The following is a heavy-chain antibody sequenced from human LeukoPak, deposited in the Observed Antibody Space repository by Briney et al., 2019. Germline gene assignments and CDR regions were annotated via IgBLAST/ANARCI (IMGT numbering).Heavy chain of an antibody. CDR3: ARGRPYYYDSSGYWRPDYYYYYMDV. V-gene: IGHV1-2*02. D-gene: IGHD3-22*01. Sequence: ASVTVSCTASGYTFTGYYMHWVRQAPGQGLEWMGWINPNSGGTNYAQKFQGRVTMTRDTSISTAYMELSRLRSDDTAVYYCARGRPYYYDSSGYWRPDYYYYYMDVWGKGTTVIVSS. CDR2: INPNSGGT. CDR1: GYTFTGYY. J-gene: IGHJ6*03.